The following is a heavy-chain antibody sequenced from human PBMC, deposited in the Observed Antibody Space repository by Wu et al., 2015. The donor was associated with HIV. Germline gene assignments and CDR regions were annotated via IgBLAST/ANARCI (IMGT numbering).Heavy chain of an antibody. CDR2: IIPIFGTA. J-gene: IGHJ4*02. Sequence: QVQLVQSGAEVKKPGSSVKVSCKASGGTFSNYAVSWVRQAPGQGLEWMGGIIPIFGTATYAQKFQGRVTITTDESTSTASMELSFLRSEDTAVYYCARAILAHFDSSGYSFDYWGQGTLVTVSS. CDR1: GGTFSNYA. V-gene: IGHV1-69*05. D-gene: IGHD3-22*01. CDR3: ARAILAHFDSSGYSFDY.